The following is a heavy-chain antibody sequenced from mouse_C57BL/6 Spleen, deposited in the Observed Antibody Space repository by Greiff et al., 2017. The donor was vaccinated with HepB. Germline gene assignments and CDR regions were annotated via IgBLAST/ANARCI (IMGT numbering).Heavy chain of an antibody. CDR3: ARKAGYDYDWFAY. CDR2: IYPRSGNT. V-gene: IGHV1-81*01. D-gene: IGHD2-4*01. Sequence: QVQLQQSGAELARPGASVKLSCKASGYTFTSYGISWVKQRTGQGLEWIGEIYPRSGNTYYNEKFKGKATLTADKSSSTAYMELRSLTSEDSAVYFCARKAGYDYDWFAYWGQGTLVTVSA. CDR1: GYTFTSYG. J-gene: IGHJ3*01.